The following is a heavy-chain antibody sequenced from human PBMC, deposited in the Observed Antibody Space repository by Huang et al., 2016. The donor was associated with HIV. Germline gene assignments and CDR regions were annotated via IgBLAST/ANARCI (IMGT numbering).Heavy chain of an antibody. CDR3: AKDNDLYYFDY. CDR2: ITYDGKNK. V-gene: IGHV3-30*18. CDR1: GFTFSGYG. D-gene: IGHD1-1*01. Sequence: QVHLVESGGGVVQPGRSLRLSCAASGFTFSGYGMHWVRQAQGKGVEWVEVITYDGKNKYYADSGRGRFTDTRDNSQNTVSLQMNTLRAEDTAVYYCAKDNDLYYFDYWGQGTLVTVSS. J-gene: IGHJ4*02.